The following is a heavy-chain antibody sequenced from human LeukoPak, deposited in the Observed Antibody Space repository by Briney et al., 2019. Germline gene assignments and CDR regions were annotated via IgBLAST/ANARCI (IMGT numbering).Heavy chain of an antibody. Sequence: TPGGSLRLFCAASGFTFSSYSMNWVRQAPGKGLEWVSSISSSSSYIYYADSVKGRFTISRDNAKNSLYLQMNSLRAEDTAVYYCARADYGGFDFDYWGQGTLVAVSS. CDR3: ARADYGGFDFDY. CDR1: GFTFSSYS. D-gene: IGHD4-23*01. J-gene: IGHJ4*02. CDR2: ISSSSSYI. V-gene: IGHV3-21*01.